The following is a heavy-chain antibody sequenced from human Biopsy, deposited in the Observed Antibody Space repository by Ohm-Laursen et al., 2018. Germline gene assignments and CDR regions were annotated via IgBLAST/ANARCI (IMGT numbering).Heavy chain of an antibody. CDR2: ITRDGFYM. J-gene: IGHJ4*02. CDR1: GFTFSSYP. Sequence: SLRPSCTASGFTFSSYPINWVRQAPGKGLEWVSSITRDGFYMFYADSVKGRFTISRDYAKNLVSLEMSSLRVEDTAVYYCARGGADFHGTDSWGQGTLVSVSS. V-gene: IGHV3-21*06. D-gene: IGHD3-3*01. CDR3: ARGGADFHGTDS.